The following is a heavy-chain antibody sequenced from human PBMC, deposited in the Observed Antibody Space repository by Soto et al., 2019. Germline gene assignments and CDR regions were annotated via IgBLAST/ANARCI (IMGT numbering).Heavy chain of an antibody. D-gene: IGHD3-22*01. CDR3: ARQTQNYYESSGYYPAYFDY. V-gene: IGHV4-39*01. J-gene: IGHJ4*02. CDR2: IYYSGST. Sequence: QLQLQESGPGLMKPSETLSVTCSVSGGSISSSSSYWGWIRQPPGKGLEWIASIYYSGSTYYNPSLKSRVTISVDTSKNQFSLKLSSVTAADTAVYYCARQTQNYYESSGYYPAYFDYWGQGTLVTVSS. CDR1: GGSISSSSSY.